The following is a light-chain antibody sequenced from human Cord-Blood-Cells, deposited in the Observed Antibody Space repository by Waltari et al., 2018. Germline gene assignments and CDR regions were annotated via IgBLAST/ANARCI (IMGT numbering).Light chain of an antibody. CDR3: QQYNNWPLT. J-gene: IGKJ4*01. CDR1: ESVSSN. Sequence: CSARESVSSNIAWYQQKPVHSPRRLIDGASTRATGIPARFSGSGSGTEFTLTISSLQSEDFAVYYCQQYNNWPLTFGGGTKVEIK. V-gene: IGKV3-15*01. CDR2: GAS.